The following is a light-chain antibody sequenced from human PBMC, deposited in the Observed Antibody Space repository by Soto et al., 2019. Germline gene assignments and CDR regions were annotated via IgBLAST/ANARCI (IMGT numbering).Light chain of an antibody. CDR3: QQYNNWPIT. CDR1: QSLSSN. J-gene: IGKJ5*01. V-gene: IGKV3D-15*01. CDR2: GAS. Sequence: EIVKTQSPAALSVTPGERATLSCRASQSLSSNLAWYQQKPGQAPRLLIHGASTRATGIPARFSGSGSGTEFTLTISSLQSEDFAVYYCQQYNNWPITFGQGTHWRL.